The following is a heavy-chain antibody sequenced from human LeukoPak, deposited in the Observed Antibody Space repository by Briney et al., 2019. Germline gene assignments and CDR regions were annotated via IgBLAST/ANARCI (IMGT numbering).Heavy chain of an antibody. CDR1: GGSINNYY. CDR3: ARGRYCSADICSGGDAFDI. V-gene: IGHV4-4*07. CDR2: IYTRGST. J-gene: IGHJ3*02. Sequence: SETLSLTCTVSGGSINNYYWSWIRQPAGKGLEWIGRIYTRGSTNYNPSLKSRVTMSVDTSKNQFSLKLSSVTAADTTVYYCARGRYCSADICSGGDAFDIWGQGTMVSVSS. D-gene: IGHD2-15*01.